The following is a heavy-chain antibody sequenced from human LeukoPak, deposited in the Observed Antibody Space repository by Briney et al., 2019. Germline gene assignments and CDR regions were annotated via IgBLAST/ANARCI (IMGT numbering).Heavy chain of an antibody. CDR1: GGSISSYY. CDR3: ARDKNLRSCYFDY. Sequence: SETLSLTCTVSGGSISSYYWGWIRQPPGKGLEWIGSIYYSGSTYYNPSLKSRVTISVDTSKNQFSLKLSSVTAADTAVYYCARDKNLRSCYFDYWGQGTLVTVSS. J-gene: IGHJ4*02. D-gene: IGHD1-14*01. CDR2: IYYSGST. V-gene: IGHV4-39*07.